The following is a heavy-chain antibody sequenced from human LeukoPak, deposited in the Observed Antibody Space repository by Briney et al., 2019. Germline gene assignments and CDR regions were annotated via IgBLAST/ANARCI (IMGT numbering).Heavy chain of an antibody. CDR3: AKDTRFRGSYFDY. Sequence: GGSLRLSCAASGFTFDDYGMSWVRQAPGKGLEWVSGINWNGGSTGYADSVKGRFTISKDTSRNTLYLQMNSLRAEDTAVYYCAKDTRFRGSYFDYWGQGTLVTVSS. CDR1: GFTFDDYG. D-gene: IGHD1-26*01. J-gene: IGHJ4*02. V-gene: IGHV3-20*04. CDR2: INWNGGST.